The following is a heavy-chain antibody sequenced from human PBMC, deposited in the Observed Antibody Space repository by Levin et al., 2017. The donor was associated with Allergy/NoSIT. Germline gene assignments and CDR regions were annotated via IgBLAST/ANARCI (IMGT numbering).Heavy chain of an antibody. J-gene: IGHJ3*02. CDR1: GFTFSSYW. Sequence: GGSLRLSCAASGFTFSSYWMHWVRQAPGKGLVWVSRINSDGSSTSYADSVKGRFTISRDNAKNTLYLQMNSLRAEDTAVYYCARDRLDFQWIQLWGVNAFDIWGQGTMVTVSS. D-gene: IGHD5-18*01. CDR3: ARDRLDFQWIQLWGVNAFDI. V-gene: IGHV3-74*01. CDR2: INSDGSST.